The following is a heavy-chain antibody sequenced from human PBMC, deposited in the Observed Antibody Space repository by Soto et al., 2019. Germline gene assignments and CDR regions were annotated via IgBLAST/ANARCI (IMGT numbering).Heavy chain of an antibody. Sequence: TLYLTCTVSGGSISSGDYYWSWIREPPGKGLEWIGYIYYSGSTYYNPSLKSRVTISVDTSKNQFSLKLSSVTAADTAVYYCAREVYYDSSGYHNWFDPWGQGTLVTVSS. CDR2: IYYSGST. CDR3: AREVYYDSSGYHNWFDP. J-gene: IGHJ5*02. V-gene: IGHV4-30-4*01. CDR1: GGSISSGDYY. D-gene: IGHD3-22*01.